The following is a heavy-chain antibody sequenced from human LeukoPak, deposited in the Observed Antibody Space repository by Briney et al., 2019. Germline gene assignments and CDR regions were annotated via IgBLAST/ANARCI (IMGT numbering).Heavy chain of an antibody. D-gene: IGHD6-6*01. CDR1: GYTFTGYY. J-gene: IGHJ4*02. CDR3: AREQQLGDFDY. CDR2: INTNTGNP. Sequence: ASVKVSCKASGYTFTGYYMHWVRQAPGQGLEWMGWINTNTGNPTYAQGFTGRFVFSLDTSVSTAYLQISSLKAEDTAVYYCAREQQLGDFDYWGQGTLVTVSS. V-gene: IGHV7-4-1*02.